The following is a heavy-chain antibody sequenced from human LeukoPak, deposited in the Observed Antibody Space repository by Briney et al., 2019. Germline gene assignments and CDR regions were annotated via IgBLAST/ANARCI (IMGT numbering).Heavy chain of an antibody. D-gene: IGHD2-2*01. J-gene: IGHJ5*02. Sequence: SETLSLTCIASGGSISGDSYYWGWIRQPPGTGLDWIATIYYSGNTYYNTSLKSRVTISVDTSKNQFSLKLSSVTAADTAVYYCARGYQLGSYLWFDPWGQGTLVTVSS. CDR1: GGSISGDSYY. CDR2: IYYSGNT. V-gene: IGHV4-39*07. CDR3: ARGYQLGSYLWFDP.